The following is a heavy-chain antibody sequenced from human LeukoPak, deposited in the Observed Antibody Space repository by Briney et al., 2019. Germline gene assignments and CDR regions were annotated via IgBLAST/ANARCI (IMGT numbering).Heavy chain of an antibody. Sequence: PSQTLSLTCTVSGGSISSGGYYWSWIRQHPGKGLEWIGYIYYSGSTYYNPSLKSRVTISVDTSKNQFSLKLSSVTAADTAVYYCARSVVVAATSHWYFDLWGRGTLVTVSS. J-gene: IGHJ2*01. CDR2: IYYSGST. D-gene: IGHD2-15*01. CDR1: GGSISSGGYY. CDR3: ARSVVVAATSHWYFDL. V-gene: IGHV4-31*03.